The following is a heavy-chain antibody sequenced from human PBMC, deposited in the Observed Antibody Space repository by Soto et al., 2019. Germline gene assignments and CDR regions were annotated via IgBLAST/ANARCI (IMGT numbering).Heavy chain of an antibody. CDR2: LYDIDGT. Sequence: GGSLRLSCAASGLTVSGKKYLAWVRQAPGKGLEWVSALYDIDGTYYADSVKGRFTTSGDSSKTIVYLQMNSLRPEDTAVYYCATCQLREHAYDIWGQGTAVTVSS. V-gene: IGHV3-53*01. J-gene: IGHJ3*02. D-gene: IGHD4-17*01. CDR1: GLTVSGKKY. CDR3: ATCQLREHAYDI.